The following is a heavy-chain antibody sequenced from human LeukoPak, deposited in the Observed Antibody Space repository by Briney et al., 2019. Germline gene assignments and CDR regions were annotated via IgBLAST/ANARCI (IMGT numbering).Heavy chain of an antibody. CDR2: ISGSGGST. J-gene: IGHJ4*02. CDR1: GFTFSSYA. Sequence: GGSLRLSCAASGFTFSSYAMSWVRQAPGKGLEWVSAISGSGGSTYYADSVKGRFTISRDNSKNTLYLQMNSLRAEDTAVYYCAKDYYVGSGSSPPYFDYWGQGTLVTVSS. CDR3: AKDYYVGSGSSPPYFDY. V-gene: IGHV3-23*01. D-gene: IGHD3-10*02.